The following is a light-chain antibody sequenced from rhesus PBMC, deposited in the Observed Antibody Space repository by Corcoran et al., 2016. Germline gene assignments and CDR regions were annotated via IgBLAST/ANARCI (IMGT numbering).Light chain of an antibody. CDR3: QQYSSSPWT. CDR2: KAS. Sequence: DIQMTQSPSSLSASVGDTVTITCRARQSISSWLAWYQQKPGKAPKLLIYKASTLQSGVPSRFSGRGSGTDFTLPISSLQSDDFATYYCQQYSSSPWTFGQGTKVEIK. J-gene: IGKJ1*01. V-gene: IGKV1-22*01. CDR1: QSISSW.